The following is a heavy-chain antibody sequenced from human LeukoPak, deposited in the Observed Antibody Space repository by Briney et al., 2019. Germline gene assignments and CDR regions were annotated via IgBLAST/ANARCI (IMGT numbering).Heavy chain of an antibody. D-gene: IGHD6-19*01. J-gene: IGHJ4*01. Sequence: GGSLRLSCAASGFIFSRNAMHWVRQAPGKGLEWVAVVSFDGSNKFYADSVKGRFTISRDNSKNTLYLQMNSLRAEDTAVYYCAKGIYSSGWSYFDYWGHGTLVTVSS. CDR3: AKGIYSSGWSYFDY. V-gene: IGHV3-30*04. CDR2: VSFDGSNK. CDR1: GFIFSRNA.